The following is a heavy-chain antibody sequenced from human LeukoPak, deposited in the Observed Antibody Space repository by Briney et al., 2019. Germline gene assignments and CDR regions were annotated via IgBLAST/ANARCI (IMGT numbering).Heavy chain of an antibody. Sequence: GGSLRLSCAASGFTFSSYSMNWVRQAPGKGLEWVSSISSSSSYIYYADSVKGRFTISRDNAKNSLYLQMNSLRAEDTAVYYCARDSVSNYGSDYWGQGTLVTVSS. CDR1: GFTFSSYS. J-gene: IGHJ4*02. CDR2: ISSSSSYI. CDR3: ARDSVSNYGSDY. D-gene: IGHD4-11*01. V-gene: IGHV3-21*01.